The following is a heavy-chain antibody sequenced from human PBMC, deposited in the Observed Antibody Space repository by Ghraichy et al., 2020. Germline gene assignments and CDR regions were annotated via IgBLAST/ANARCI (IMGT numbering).Heavy chain of an antibody. Sequence: GGSLRLSCAASGFSFSFYAMTWVRQAPGKGLEWVSAISGGGGSTYYADSVKGRFTISRDNSKNTVYLQMNSLRAEDTAVYYCAMGVAAYYFDYWGQGTPVTVSS. D-gene: IGHD6-19*01. V-gene: IGHV3-23*01. CDR3: AMGVAAYYFDY. CDR2: ISGGGGST. J-gene: IGHJ4*02. CDR1: GFSFSFYA.